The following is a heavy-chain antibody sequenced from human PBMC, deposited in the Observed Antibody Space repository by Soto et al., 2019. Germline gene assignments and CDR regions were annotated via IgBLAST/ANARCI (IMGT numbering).Heavy chain of an antibody. Sequence: PGGSLRLSCAASGFTFSSYWMHWVRQAPGKGLVWVSRINSDGSSTYSADSVKGRFTISRDNSKNTLYLQMNSLRAEDTAVYYCARKNVVVLGNYGFLWGQGTLVTVSS. D-gene: IGHD2-15*01. CDR1: GFTFSSYW. CDR2: INSDGSST. J-gene: IGHJ4*02. V-gene: IGHV3-74*01. CDR3: ARKNVVVLGNYGFL.